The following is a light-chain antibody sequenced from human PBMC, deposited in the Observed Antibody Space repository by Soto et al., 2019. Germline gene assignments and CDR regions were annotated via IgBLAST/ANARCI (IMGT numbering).Light chain of an antibody. Sequence: EIVLTQSPATLSLSPGERATLSCRASQSVSSYLAWDQQKPGQAPRLLISDASTRATGIPARFSGSGSGTDFTLTISSLEPEDFAVYYCQQRSNWPPYMYTFGQGTKLEIK. CDR2: DAS. CDR3: QQRSNWPPYMYT. CDR1: QSVSSY. J-gene: IGKJ2*01. V-gene: IGKV3-11*01.